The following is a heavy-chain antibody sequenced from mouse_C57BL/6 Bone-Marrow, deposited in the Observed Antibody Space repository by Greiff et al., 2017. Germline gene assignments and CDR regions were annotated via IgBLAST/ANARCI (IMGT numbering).Heavy chain of an antibody. CDR3: ARLQLGPWFAY. CDR1: GFTFSSYG. V-gene: IGHV5-6*01. D-gene: IGHD4-1*02. J-gene: IGHJ3*01. Sequence: EVQLQESGGDLVKPGGSLKLSCAASGFTFSSYGMSWVRQTPDTRLEWVATISSGGSYTYYPDSVKGRFTISRDNAKNTLYLQMSSLKSEDTAMYYCARLQLGPWFAYWGQGTLVTVSA. CDR2: ISSGGSYT.